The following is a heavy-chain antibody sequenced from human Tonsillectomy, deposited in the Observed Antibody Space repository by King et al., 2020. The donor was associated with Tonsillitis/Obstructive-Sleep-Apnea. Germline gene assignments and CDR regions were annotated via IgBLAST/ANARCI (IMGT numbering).Heavy chain of an antibody. Sequence: QLQESGPGLVKPSETLSLTCTVSGGSISSYYWSWIRQPPGKGLEWIGYIYYSGSTNYNPSLKSRVTISVDTSKNQFSLKLSSVTAVDTAVYYCARGGPSDYGDYGNWFDPWGQGTLVTVSS. V-gene: IGHV4-59*01. CDR1: GGSISSYY. J-gene: IGHJ5*02. D-gene: IGHD4-17*01. CDR2: IYYSGST. CDR3: ARGGPSDYGDYGNWFDP.